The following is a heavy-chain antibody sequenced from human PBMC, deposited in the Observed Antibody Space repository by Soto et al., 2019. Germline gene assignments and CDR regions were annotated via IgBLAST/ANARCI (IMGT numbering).Heavy chain of an antibody. Sequence: EVQLVESGGGLVQPGGSLRLSCAASGFTFSSYWMHWVRQAPGKGLVWVSRTNEDGSTINYADSVKGRFTISRDNAKNTLYVKKNSGGAEDTCVYYGTRGRGGGGGYWGPGTLVTVSS. D-gene: IGHD3-16*01. CDR3: TRGRGGGGGY. J-gene: IGHJ4*02. V-gene: IGHV3-74*01. CDR1: GFTFSSYW. CDR2: TNEDGSTI.